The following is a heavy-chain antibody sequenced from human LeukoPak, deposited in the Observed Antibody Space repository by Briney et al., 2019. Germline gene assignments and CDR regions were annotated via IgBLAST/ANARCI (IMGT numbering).Heavy chain of an antibody. CDR1: GYSLTSFW. V-gene: IGHV5-51*01. CDR2: IYTGDSDT. Sequence: GESLKISCKGSGYSLTSFWIGWVRQRPGKGLGWVGIIYTGDSDTRYSPSFQGQVIISADKSISTAYLQWSSLKASDTAMYYCARRVGGIGAFDIWGQGTMVTVSS. J-gene: IGHJ3*02. D-gene: IGHD3-16*01. CDR3: ARRVGGIGAFDI.